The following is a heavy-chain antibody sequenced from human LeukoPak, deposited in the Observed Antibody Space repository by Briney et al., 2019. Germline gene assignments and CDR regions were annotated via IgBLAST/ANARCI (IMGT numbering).Heavy chain of an antibody. D-gene: IGHD4-11*01. J-gene: IGHJ4*02. CDR1: GFTFSGFW. V-gene: IGHV3-23*01. Sequence: PGGSLRLPCAVSGFTFSGFWMSWSRQDPGKGLEWVSAISGSGGSTYYADSVKGRFTISRDNSENTLYLQMDSLRGGDTAVYYWAKDRRPTVSLPVYWGQGTLVTVFS. CDR3: AKDRRPTVSLPVY. CDR2: ISGSGGST.